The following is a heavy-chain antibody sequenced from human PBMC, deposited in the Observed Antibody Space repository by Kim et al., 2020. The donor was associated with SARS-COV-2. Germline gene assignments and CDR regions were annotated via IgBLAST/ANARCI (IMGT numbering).Heavy chain of an antibody. V-gene: IGHV4-31*03. CDR2: IYYSGST. J-gene: IGHJ4*02. Sequence: SETLSLTCTVSGGSISSGGYYWSWIRQHPGKGLEWIGYIYYSGSTYYNPSLKSRVTISVDTSKNQFSLKLSSVTAADTAVYYCARDFPRGGYPLWGQGTLVTVSS. CDR1: GGSISSGGYY. D-gene: IGHD3-22*01. CDR3: ARDFPRGGYPL.